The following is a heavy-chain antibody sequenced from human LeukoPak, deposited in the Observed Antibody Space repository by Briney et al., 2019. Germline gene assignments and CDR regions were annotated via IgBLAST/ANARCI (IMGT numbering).Heavy chain of an antibody. CDR1: GYTFTGYY. CDR3: ARDLGYCSSTSCSPWFDP. Sequence: ASVKVSCKASGYTFTGYYMHWVRQAPGQGPEWMGWINPNSGGTNYAQKFQGRVTMTRDTSISTAYMELSRLRSDDTAVYYCARDLGYCSSTSCSPWFDPWGQGTLVTVSS. D-gene: IGHD2-2*01. J-gene: IGHJ5*02. V-gene: IGHV1-2*02. CDR2: INPNSGGT.